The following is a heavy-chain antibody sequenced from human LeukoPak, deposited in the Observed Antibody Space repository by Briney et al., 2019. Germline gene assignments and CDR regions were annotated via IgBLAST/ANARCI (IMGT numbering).Heavy chain of an antibody. V-gene: IGHV1-18*01. Sequence: ASVKVPCKASGYTFTSYGISWVRQAPGQGLEWMGWISAYNGNTNYAQKLQGRVTMTTDTSTSTAYMELRSLRSDDTAVYYCARLVVPAAIPNDAFDIWGQGTMVTVSS. CDR1: GYTFTSYG. J-gene: IGHJ3*02. D-gene: IGHD2-2*01. CDR3: ARLVVPAAIPNDAFDI. CDR2: ISAYNGNT.